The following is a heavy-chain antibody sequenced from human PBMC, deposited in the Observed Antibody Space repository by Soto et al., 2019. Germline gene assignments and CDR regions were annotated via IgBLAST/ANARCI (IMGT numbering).Heavy chain of an antibody. J-gene: IGHJ4*02. CDR3: AKDPASGYDYHYPLYGTHFDY. CDR2: ISGSGGST. CDR1: GFTFSSYA. D-gene: IGHD5-12*01. Sequence: PGGSLRLSCAASGFTFSSYAMSWVRQAPGKGLEWVSAISGSGGSTYYADSVKGRFTISRDNSKNTLYLQMNSLRAEDTAVYYCAKDPASGYDYHYPLYGTHFDYWGQGTLVTVSS. V-gene: IGHV3-23*01.